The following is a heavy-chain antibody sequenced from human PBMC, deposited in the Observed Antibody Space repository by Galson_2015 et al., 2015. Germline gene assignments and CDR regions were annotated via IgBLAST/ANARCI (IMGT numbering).Heavy chain of an antibody. Sequence: QSGAEVKKPGETLRISCKGSGYSFTSYWISWVRQMPGKGLEWMGRIDPSDSYTNYSPSFQGHVTISADKSISTAYLQWSSLKASDTAMYYCARQEDDNYGHYGMDVWGQGTTVTVSS. CDR1: GYSFTSYW. CDR3: ARQEDDNYGHYGMDV. CDR2: IDPSDSYT. D-gene: IGHD4-11*01. J-gene: IGHJ6*02. V-gene: IGHV5-10-1*01.